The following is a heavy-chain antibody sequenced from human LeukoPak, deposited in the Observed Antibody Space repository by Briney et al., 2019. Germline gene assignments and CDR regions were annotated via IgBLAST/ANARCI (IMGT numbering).Heavy chain of an antibody. V-gene: IGHV4-34*01. CDR1: GGSFSGYY. CDR2: INHSGST. D-gene: IGHD3-16*02. CDR3: ARESSATFGGVIVPDY. Sequence: SETLSLTCAVYGGSFSGYYWSWIRQPPGKGLEWIGEINHSGSTNYNPSLKSRVTMSVDTSKNQFSLKLSSVTAADTAVYYCARESSATFGGVIVPDYWGQGTLVTVSS. J-gene: IGHJ4*02.